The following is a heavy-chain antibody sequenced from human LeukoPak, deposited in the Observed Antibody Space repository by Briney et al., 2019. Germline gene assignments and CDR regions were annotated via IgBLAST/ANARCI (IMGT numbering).Heavy chain of an antibody. V-gene: IGHV4-59*01. Sequence: PSEILSLTCTVSGGSISSYYWSWIRQPPGKGLEWIGYIYYSGSTNYNPSLKSRVTISVDTSKNQFSLKLSSVTAADTAVYYCARGVHRHSSSWYSAFFDYWGQGTLVTVSS. CDR1: GGSISSYY. J-gene: IGHJ4*02. D-gene: IGHD6-13*01. CDR2: IYYSGST. CDR3: ARGVHRHSSSWYSAFFDY.